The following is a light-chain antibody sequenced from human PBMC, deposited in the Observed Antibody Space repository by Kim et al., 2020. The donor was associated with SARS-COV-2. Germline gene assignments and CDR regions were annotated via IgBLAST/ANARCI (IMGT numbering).Light chain of an antibody. CDR3: QQYDDWPPVT. J-gene: IGKJ5*01. V-gene: IGKV3-15*01. CDR2: GAS. Sequence: EIVMTQSPATLSVSPGERVTLSCRASQSVSSNVAWYQQKPGQTPRLLIYGASTRANGIPARFSGSGSGTEFTLTISSLQSGDFAVYYCQQYDDWPPVTFGQGTRVEIK. CDR1: QSVSSN.